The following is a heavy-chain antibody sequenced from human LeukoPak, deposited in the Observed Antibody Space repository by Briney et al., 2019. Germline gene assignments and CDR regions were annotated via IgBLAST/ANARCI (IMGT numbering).Heavy chain of an antibody. V-gene: IGHV4-38-2*01. Sequence: SETLSLTCAVYGGSFSGYYWGWIRQPPGKGLEWIGSIYHSGSAYYNPSLKSRVTISIDTSKNQMSLRVNSVTAADTAVYYCARHTYGYDLYYFDYWGQGTLVTVSS. J-gene: IGHJ4*02. CDR2: IYHSGSA. D-gene: IGHD5-18*01. CDR1: GGSFSGYY. CDR3: ARHTYGYDLYYFDY.